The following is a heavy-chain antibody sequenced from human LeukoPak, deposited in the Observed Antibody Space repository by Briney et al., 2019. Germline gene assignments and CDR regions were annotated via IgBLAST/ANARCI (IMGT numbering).Heavy chain of an antibody. CDR1: GFTFSSYW. V-gene: IGHV3-74*01. J-gene: IGHJ6*02. D-gene: IGHD6-6*01. CDR3: ARDHPYSSSYYYYGMDV. CDR2: INSDGSST. Sequence: PGGSLRLSCAASGFTFSSYWMHWVRQAPGKGLVWVSRINSDGSSTSYADSVKGRFTISRDNAKNTLYLQMNSLRAEDTAVCYCARDHPYSSSYYYYGMDVWGQGTTVTVSS.